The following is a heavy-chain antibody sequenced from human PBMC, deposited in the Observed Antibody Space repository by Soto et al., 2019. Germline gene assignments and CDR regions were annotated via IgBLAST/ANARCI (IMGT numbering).Heavy chain of an antibody. V-gene: IGHV4-30-4*01. CDR2: IYYSGTT. CDR1: GGSISSGDFY. CDR3: ASLRCADNTCQRFFDP. D-gene: IGHD1-20*01. J-gene: IGHJ5*02. Sequence: QMQLQESGPGLVKPSQTLSLTCSVSGGSISSGDFYWNWIRQSPGKGLEWIGFIYYSGTTYFNPSLKSRLTMSIDTSKNQFSLKLSSVTAADTAFYPCASLRCADNTCQRFFDPWGPGTLVTVSS.